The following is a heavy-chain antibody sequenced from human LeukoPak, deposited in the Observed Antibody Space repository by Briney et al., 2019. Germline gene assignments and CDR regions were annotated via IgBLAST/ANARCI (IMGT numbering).Heavy chain of an antibody. V-gene: IGHV3-64*01. CDR3: ARVGRDGYYDY. CDR2: ISSNGGST. CDR1: GFTFSSYA. D-gene: IGHD3-10*01. Sequence: GGSLRLSCAASGFTFSSYAMSWVRQAPGKGLEYVSAISSNGGSTYYANSVKGRFTISRDNSKNTLYLQMGSLRAEDMAVYYCARVGRDGYYDYWGQGTLVTVSS. J-gene: IGHJ4*02.